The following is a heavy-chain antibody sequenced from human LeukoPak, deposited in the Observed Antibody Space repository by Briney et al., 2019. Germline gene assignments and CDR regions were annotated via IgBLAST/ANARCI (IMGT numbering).Heavy chain of an antibody. V-gene: IGHV4-39*07. CDR2: IYYSGST. D-gene: IGHD2-2*01. J-gene: IGHJ4*02. CDR1: GGSMSSSSYY. CDR3: ARSPTKRVPEDY. Sequence: SETLSLTCTVSGGSMSSSSYYWGWIRQPPGKGLEWIGSIYYSGSTYQNPSLKSRVTISVDTSKNQFSLRLTSVTAADTAVYYCARSPTKRVPEDYWGQGTLVTVSS.